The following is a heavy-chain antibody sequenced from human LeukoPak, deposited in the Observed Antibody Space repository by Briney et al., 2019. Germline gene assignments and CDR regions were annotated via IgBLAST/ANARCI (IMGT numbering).Heavy chain of an antibody. D-gene: IGHD2-15*01. CDR3: ARDPNLGASYCSGGSCYNRADTFDI. V-gene: IGHV1-2*06. CDR1: RYTFTGYY. CDR2: INPSSGGT. Sequence: ASVKVSCNASRYTFTGYYMHWVRQAPGQGLEWMGRINPSSGGTNYAQKFQGRVTMTRDTSISTAYMELSRLRSDDTAVYYCARDPNLGASYCSGGSCYNRADTFDIWGQGTMVTVSS. J-gene: IGHJ3*02.